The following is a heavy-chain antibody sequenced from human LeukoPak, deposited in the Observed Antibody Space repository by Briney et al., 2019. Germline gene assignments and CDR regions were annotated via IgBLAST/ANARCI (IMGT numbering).Heavy chain of an antibody. Sequence: QAGGSLRHSCAASGFTFSSDGMSWVRQAPGKGLEWVSALSGSGSTTYYADSVKGRFTISRDNSKNTLFLEMNSLRVEDTAVYYCAADLNYYDSSGSGDYWGQGTLVTVSS. CDR2: LSGSGSTT. CDR3: AADLNYYDSSGSGDY. J-gene: IGHJ4*02. CDR1: GFTFSSDG. V-gene: IGHV3-23*01. D-gene: IGHD3-22*01.